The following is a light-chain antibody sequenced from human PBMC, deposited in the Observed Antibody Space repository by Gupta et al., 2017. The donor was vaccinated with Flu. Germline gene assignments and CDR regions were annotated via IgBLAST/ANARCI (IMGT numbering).Light chain of an antibody. CDR1: QSILFSSNNKNY. Sequence: DIVLPQPHDPRALSLGERPTINCKSSQSILFSSNNKNYLAWHQQKPGQPPKLLISWASTRESRVPDRCNGSRSRSDSTIHISRLGAEYGAVEDGLPYYDSSVTFGEGTKVEIK. CDR3: LPYYDSSVT. J-gene: IGKJ4*01. V-gene: IGKV4-1*01. CDR2: WAS.